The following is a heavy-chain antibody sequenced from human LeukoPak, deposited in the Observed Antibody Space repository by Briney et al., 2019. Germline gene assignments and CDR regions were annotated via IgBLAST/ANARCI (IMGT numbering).Heavy chain of an antibody. CDR3: ARVELERRATSFDY. V-gene: IGHV3-48*04. CDR1: GFPFGSYS. Sequence: GGSLRHSRVASGFPFGSYSMNWVRQAPGKGLEWVSYISSGSSIMYYADSVKGRFTISRDNAKNSLYLQMNSLRAEDTAVYYCARVELERRATSFDYWGHRILVTVSS. J-gene: IGHJ4*01. CDR2: ISSGSSIM. D-gene: IGHD1-1*01.